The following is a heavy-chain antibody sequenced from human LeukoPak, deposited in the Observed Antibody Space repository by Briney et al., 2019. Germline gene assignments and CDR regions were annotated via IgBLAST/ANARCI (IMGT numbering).Heavy chain of an antibody. CDR3: ARDQFGSSWAYNWFDP. CDR2: ISSSGSTI. D-gene: IGHD6-13*01. V-gene: IGHV3-48*03. J-gene: IGHJ5*02. Sequence: PGGSLRLSCAASGFTFSSYEMNWVRQAPGKGLEWVSYISSSGSTIYYADSVKGRFTISRDNAKNSLYLQMSSLRAEDTAVYYCARDQFGSSWAYNWFDPWGQGTLVTVSS. CDR1: GFTFSSYE.